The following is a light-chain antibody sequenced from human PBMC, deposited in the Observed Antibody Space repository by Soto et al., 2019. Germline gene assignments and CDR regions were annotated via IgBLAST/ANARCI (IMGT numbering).Light chain of an antibody. J-gene: IGLJ2*01. CDR1: SSNIGSNA. V-gene: IGLV1-44*01. CDR3: VAWDDSLNGVV. CDR2: TYD. Sequence: QSVLTQTPSASGTPGQRVTISCSGSSSNIGSNAVNWYQQLPGTAPKLLIYTYDRRPSGVPDRFSGSKSGTSASLAISELQSEDEADYYCVAWDDSLNGVVFGGGTKLTVL.